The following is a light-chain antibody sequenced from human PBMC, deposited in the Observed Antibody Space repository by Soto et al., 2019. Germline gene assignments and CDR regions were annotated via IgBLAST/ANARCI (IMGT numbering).Light chain of an antibody. V-gene: IGLV1-47*01. J-gene: IGLJ3*02. Sequence: QTVVTQPPSESGTPGQRVTISCSGNGSNIGRNYVYWYQQFPGMAPKLLISRNDHRPSGVPDRFSGSKSATSASLAISGLRSEDEAAYHCASWDDNLSHWVFGGGTKLTVL. CDR1: GSNIGRNY. CDR2: RND. CDR3: ASWDDNLSHWV.